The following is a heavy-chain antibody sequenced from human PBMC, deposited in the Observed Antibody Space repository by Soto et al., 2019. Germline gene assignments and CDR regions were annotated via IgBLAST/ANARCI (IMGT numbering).Heavy chain of an antibody. D-gene: IGHD4-17*01. CDR2: ISSSSSTI. J-gene: IGHJ4*02. CDR3: ARFHDGDLYYFDY. V-gene: IGHV3-48*01. CDR1: GFTFSSYS. Sequence: GGSLRLSCAASGFTFSSYSMNWVRQAPGKGLEWVSYISSSSSTIYYADSVKGRFTISRDNAKNSLYLQMNSLRAEDTAVYYCARFHDGDLYYFDYWGQGTLVTVSS.